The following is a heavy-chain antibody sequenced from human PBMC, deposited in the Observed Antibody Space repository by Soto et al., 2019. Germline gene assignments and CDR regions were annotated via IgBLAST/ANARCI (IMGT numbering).Heavy chain of an antibody. CDR1: GFTFSSYA. D-gene: IGHD3-10*01. J-gene: IGHJ6*02. CDR2: ISGSGGST. Sequence: EVQLLESGGGLVQPGGSLRLSCAASGFTFSSYAMSWVRQAPGKGLEWVSAISGSGGSTYYADSVRGRFTISRDNSKNTRYLPMNSLRAEDTAVYYCEKDIDGVLWFCGNYGMDVCGQENTVTISS. V-gene: IGHV3-23*01. CDR3: EKDIDGVLWFCGNYGMDV.